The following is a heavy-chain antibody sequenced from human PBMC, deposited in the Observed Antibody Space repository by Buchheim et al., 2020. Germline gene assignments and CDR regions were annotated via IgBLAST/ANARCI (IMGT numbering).Heavy chain of an antibody. D-gene: IGHD2-15*01. V-gene: IGHV3-66*01. J-gene: IGHJ6*02. CDR3: AREVNIACSGGSCSYYYGMDV. CDR2: IYSGGST. CDR1: GFTVSSNY. Sequence: EVQLVESGGGLVQPGGSLRLSCAASGFTVSSNYMSWVRQAPGKGLEWVSVIYSGGSTYYADSVKGRFTISRDNAKNSLYLQMNSLRAEDTAVYYCAREVNIACSGGSCSYYYGMDVWGQGTT.